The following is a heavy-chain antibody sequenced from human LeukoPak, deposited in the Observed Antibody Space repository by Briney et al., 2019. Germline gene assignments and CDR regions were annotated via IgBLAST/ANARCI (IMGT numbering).Heavy chain of an antibody. CDR1: GFTFSTYG. V-gene: IGHV3-30*18. CDR2: ISYDGSNK. CDR3: AKVFFSGSYYAASDY. J-gene: IGHJ4*02. Sequence: GGSLRLSCAVSGFTFSTYGMHWVRQAPGRGLEWVAVISYDGSNKYYADSVKGRFTISRDNSKNTLYLQMNSLGAEDTAVYYCAKVFFSGSYYAASDYWGQGTLVTVSS. D-gene: IGHD1-26*01.